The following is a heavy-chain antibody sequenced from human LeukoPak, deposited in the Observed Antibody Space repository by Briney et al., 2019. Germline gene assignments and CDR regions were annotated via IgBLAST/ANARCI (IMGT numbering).Heavy chain of an antibody. CDR1: GFTFSSYW. CDR2: ISSSGSTI. CDR3: ARGRLGSSGWYTGTIDY. J-gene: IGHJ4*02. Sequence: GGSLRLSCAASGFTFSSYWMSWVRQAPGKGLEWVSYISSSGSTIYYADSVKGRFTISRDNAKNSLYLQMNSLRAEDTAVYYCARGRLGSSGWYTGTIDYWGQGTLVTVSS. V-gene: IGHV3-48*04. D-gene: IGHD6-19*01.